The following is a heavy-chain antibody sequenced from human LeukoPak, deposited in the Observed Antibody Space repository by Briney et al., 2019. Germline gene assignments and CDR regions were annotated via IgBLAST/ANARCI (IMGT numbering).Heavy chain of an antibody. V-gene: IGHV1-69*13. CDR3: ARNGYCTNGVCYYDY. D-gene: IGHD2-8*01. J-gene: IGHJ4*02. CDR2: IIPIFGTA. Sequence: GASVKVSCKASGGTFSSYAISWVRQAPGQGLEWMGGIIPIFGTANYAQKSQGRVTITADESTSTAYMELSSLRSEDTAVYYCARNGYCTNGVCYYDYWGQGTLVTVSS. CDR1: GGTFSSYA.